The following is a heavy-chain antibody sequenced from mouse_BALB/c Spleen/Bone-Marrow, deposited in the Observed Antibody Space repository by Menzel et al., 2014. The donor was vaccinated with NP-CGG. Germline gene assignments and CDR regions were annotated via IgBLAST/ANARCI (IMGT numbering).Heavy chain of an antibody. V-gene: IGHV4-1*02. CDR2: INPDSSTI. D-gene: IGHD2-14*01. Sequence: DVQLQESGGGLVQPGGSLKLSCAASGLDFSRYWMSWVRQAPGKGLEWIGEINPDSSTINYTPSLKDKFIISRDNAKNTLYLQMSKVRSEDTALYYCAHRYDVAMDYWGQGTSVTVSS. J-gene: IGHJ4*01. CDR3: AHRYDVAMDY. CDR1: GLDFSRYW.